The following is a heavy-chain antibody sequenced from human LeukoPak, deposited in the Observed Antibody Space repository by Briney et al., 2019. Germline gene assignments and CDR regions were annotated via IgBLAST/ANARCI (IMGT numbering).Heavy chain of an antibody. CDR3: ARGGRDGYKNDY. CDR2: IYHSGST. D-gene: IGHD5-24*01. CDR1: GGSISSGGYS. J-gene: IGHJ4*02. V-gene: IGHV4-30-2*01. Sequence: SETLSLTCVVSGGSISSGGYSWSSIRQPPGKGLEWIGYIYHSGSTYYNPSLKSRVTISVDRSKNQFSLKLSSVTAADTAVYYCARGGRDGYKNDYWDQGTLVTVSS.